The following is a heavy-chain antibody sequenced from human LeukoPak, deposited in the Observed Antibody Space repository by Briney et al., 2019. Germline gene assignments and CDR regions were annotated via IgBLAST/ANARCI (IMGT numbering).Heavy chain of an antibody. CDR3: ARGRDYYDSSGYYYGSAFDI. CDR2: IYSGGST. Sequence: GGSLRLSCAASGFTVSSNYMSWVRQAPGKGLEWVSVIYSGGSTNYADSVKGRFTISRDNSKNTLYLQMNSLRAEDTAVYYCARGRDYYDSSGYYYGSAFDIWGQGTMVTVSS. V-gene: IGHV3-53*01. D-gene: IGHD3-22*01. CDR1: GFTVSSNY. J-gene: IGHJ3*02.